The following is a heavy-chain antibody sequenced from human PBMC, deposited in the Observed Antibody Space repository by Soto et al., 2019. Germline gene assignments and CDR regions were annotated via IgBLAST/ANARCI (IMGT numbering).Heavy chain of an antibody. J-gene: IGHJ4*02. D-gene: IGHD6-13*01. CDR1: GFTVSSNY. Sequence: EVQLVETGGGLIQPGGSLRLSCAASGFTVSSNYMSWVRQAPGKGLEWVSVILSGGSTYYADAVKCRFTISSDNTKNTLDLQMNSLRAEDTALYYCARDRPGYCSSWTREWGQGTLVTVSS. CDR2: ILSGGST. CDR3: ARDRPGYCSSWTRE. V-gene: IGHV3-53*02.